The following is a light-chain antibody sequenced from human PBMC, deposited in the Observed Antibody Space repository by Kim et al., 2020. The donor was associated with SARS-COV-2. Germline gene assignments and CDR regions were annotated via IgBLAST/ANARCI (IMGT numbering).Light chain of an antibody. CDR2: QDS. CDR1: GLGDKY. Sequence: VAPGQTASITCSGDGLGDKYACWYQQKPGQSHVLVIYQDSKRPSGIPERFSGSNSGNTATLTISGTQAMDEADYYCRAWDSSTAVFGGGTKLTVL. J-gene: IGLJ3*02. CDR3: RAWDSSTAV. V-gene: IGLV3-1*01.